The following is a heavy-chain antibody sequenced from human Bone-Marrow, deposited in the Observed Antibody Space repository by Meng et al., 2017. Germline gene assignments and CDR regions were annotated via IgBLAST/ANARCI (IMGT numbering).Heavy chain of an antibody. V-gene: IGHV1-2*06. D-gene: IGHD6-13*01. CDR1: RYTFPDYW. Sequence: VQTGQSAAEGKKPGATVKVSCKASRYTFPDYWLHWVRRAPGQGLEWMGRINPKSGDTHYAQRFQGRVTMTGDTSISTAYMELSGLGSDDTAMYYCARDEDISAAGKLFGDYWGQGTLVTVSS. CDR2: INPKSGDT. CDR3: ARDEDISAAGKLFGDY. J-gene: IGHJ4*02.